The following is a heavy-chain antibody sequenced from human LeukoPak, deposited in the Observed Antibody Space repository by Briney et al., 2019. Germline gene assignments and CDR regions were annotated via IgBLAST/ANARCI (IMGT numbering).Heavy chain of an antibody. CDR3: ARDYDRSGYSDS. J-gene: IGHJ4*02. CDR1: GFTFSNAW. V-gene: IGHV3-21*01. CDR2: ISSSGSYI. D-gene: IGHD3-22*01. Sequence: GGSLRLSCAASGFTFSNAWMSWVRQAPGKGLEWVSSISSSGSYIYYADSVRGRFTISGDNAKNSLYLQMNSLRAEDTAVYYCARDYDRSGYSDSWGQGTLVTVSS.